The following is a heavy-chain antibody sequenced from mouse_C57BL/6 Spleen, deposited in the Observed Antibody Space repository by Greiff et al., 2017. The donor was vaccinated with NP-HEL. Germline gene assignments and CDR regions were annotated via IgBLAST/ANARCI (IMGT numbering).Heavy chain of an antibody. Sequence: VQLQQSGPELVKPGASVKISCKASGYSFTGYYMNWVKQSPEKSLEWIGEINPSTGGTTYNQKFKAKATLTVDKSSSTAYMQLKSLTSEDSAVYYCARSGSGYGSAYAMDYWGQGTSVTVSS. CDR2: INPSTGGT. J-gene: IGHJ4*01. CDR1: GYSFTGYY. CDR3: ARSGSGYGSAYAMDY. V-gene: IGHV1-42*01. D-gene: IGHD3-2*02.